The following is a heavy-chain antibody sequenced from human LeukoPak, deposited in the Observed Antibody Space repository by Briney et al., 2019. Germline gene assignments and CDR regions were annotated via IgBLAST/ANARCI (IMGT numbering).Heavy chain of an antibody. Sequence: GGSLRLSCAASGFTVSSNYMSWVRQAPGKGLEWVSVIYSGGSTYYADSVKGRFTISRDNSKNTLYLQMNSLGAEDTAVYYCAKSPGYSSTRGFDYWGQGTLVTVSS. CDR3: AKSPGYSSTRGFDY. D-gene: IGHD2-2*01. CDR1: GFTVSSNY. V-gene: IGHV3-53*01. CDR2: IYSGGST. J-gene: IGHJ4*02.